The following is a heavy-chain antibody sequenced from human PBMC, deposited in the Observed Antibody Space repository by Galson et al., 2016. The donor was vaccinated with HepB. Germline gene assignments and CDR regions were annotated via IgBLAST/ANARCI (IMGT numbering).Heavy chain of an antibody. CDR2: IYYSGST. CDR1: GGSISTYY. V-gene: IGHV4-59*12. J-gene: IGHJ6*02. CDR3: ARAVWLPLSGMDV. D-gene: IGHD3-10*01. Sequence: SETLSLTCIVSGGSISTYYWHWIRQPPGKGLEWIGTIYYSGSTYYNPSLNSRVTISVDTSKNQFSLKVSSVTAADTAVYYCARAVWLPLSGMDVWGQGTTVTVSS.